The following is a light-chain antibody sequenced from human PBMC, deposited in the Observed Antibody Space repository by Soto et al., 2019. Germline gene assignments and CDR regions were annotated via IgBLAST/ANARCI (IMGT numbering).Light chain of an antibody. CDR2: LGS. CDR3: MQALQTPYT. V-gene: IGKV2-28*01. CDR1: QRLLHSNGNNF. J-gene: IGKJ2*01. Sequence: EIVMTQSPPSLTVTPGEPASISCRSSQRLLHSNGNNFLDWYLQKPGQSPQLLIYLGSNRASGVPDRVSVSGAGTDFTLKISRVEAEDVGVYYCMQALQTPYTFGQGTKLEIK.